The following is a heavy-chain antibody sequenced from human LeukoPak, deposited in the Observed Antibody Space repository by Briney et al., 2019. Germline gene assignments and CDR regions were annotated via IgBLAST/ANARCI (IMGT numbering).Heavy chain of an antibody. CDR1: GYTFTGYY. J-gene: IGHJ4*02. D-gene: IGHD3-3*01. CDR2: INPNSGGT. CDR3: ARAQGYYDFWSGDFDY. Sequence: ASVKVSCKASGYTFTGYYMHRVRQAPGQGLEWMGRINPNSGGTNYAQKFQGRVTMTRDTSISTAYMELSRLRSDDTAVYYCARAQGYYDFWSGDFDYWGQGTLVTVSS. V-gene: IGHV1-2*06.